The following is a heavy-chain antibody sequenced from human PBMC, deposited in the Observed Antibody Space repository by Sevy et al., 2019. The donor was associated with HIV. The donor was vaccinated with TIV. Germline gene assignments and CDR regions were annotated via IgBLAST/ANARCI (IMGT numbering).Heavy chain of an antibody. Sequence: GGSLRLSCAASGFTFSDYCVNWVRQAPGKGLEWVSSISDSSFYIYYADSVKGRFTISRDNAKNSLYLQMNSLGAEDTAVYYCARATGTEALDAFDIWGQGTMVTVSS. CDR1: GFTFSDYC. CDR3: ARATGTEALDAFDI. D-gene: IGHD1-1*01. CDR2: ISDSSFYI. J-gene: IGHJ3*02. V-gene: IGHV3-21*01.